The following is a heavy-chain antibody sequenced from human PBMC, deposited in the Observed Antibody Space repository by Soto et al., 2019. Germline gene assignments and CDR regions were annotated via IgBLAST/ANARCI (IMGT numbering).Heavy chain of an antibody. Sequence: SVKVSCKASGGTFSSYAISWVRQAPGQGLEWMGGIIPIFGTANYAQKFQGRVTITADKSTSTAYMELSSLRSEDTAVYYCAREKGYPKGNYYDSSGNYFDYWGQGTLVTVSS. CDR3: AREKGYPKGNYYDSSGNYFDY. CDR2: IIPIFGTA. D-gene: IGHD3-22*01. CDR1: GGTFSSYA. J-gene: IGHJ4*02. V-gene: IGHV1-69*06.